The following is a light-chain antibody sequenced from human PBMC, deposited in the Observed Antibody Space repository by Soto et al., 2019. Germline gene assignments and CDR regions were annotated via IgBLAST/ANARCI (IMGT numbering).Light chain of an antibody. Sequence: EIVLTQSPGTLSLSPGERATLSCRASQSVSSTYLAWFQQKPGQAPRLLMYGASNRATGIPDRFSGSGSGTDFTLTISRLEPEDFAVYYCQQNDTSPWTFGQGTKVEV. V-gene: IGKV3-20*01. CDR3: QQNDTSPWT. J-gene: IGKJ1*01. CDR1: QSVSSTY. CDR2: GAS.